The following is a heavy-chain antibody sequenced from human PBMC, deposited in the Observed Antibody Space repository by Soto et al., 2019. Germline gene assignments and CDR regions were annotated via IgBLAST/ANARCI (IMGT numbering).Heavy chain of an antibody. J-gene: IGHJ2*01. CDR3: KRDLIVSSRNWYFDL. V-gene: IGHV4-59*01. CDR2: ICYSGNT. D-gene: IGHD6-13*01. CDR1: GGSISSYC. Sequence: SETLSLTCTVSGGSISSYCWSWIRQPPGKGLEWIAYICYSGNTNSNPSLKSRVTTSVDTSKNQFSLKLSSVTAADTGVYYCKRDLIVSSRNWYFDLWGRGTLVTVSS.